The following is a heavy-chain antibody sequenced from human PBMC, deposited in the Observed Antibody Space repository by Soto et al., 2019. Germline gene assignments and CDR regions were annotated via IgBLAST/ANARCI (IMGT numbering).Heavy chain of an antibody. Sequence: SETLSLTCTVSGGSISSGGYYWSWIRQHPGKGLEWIGYIQYSGNTYYNPSLKSRVTISVDTSKNQFSLKLSSVTAADTAVNYCARDRMITFGGVIAYYYGMDVWGQGTTVTVSS. CDR1: GGSISSGGYY. V-gene: IGHV4-31*03. J-gene: IGHJ6*02. D-gene: IGHD3-16*02. CDR2: IQYSGNT. CDR3: ARDRMITFGGVIAYYYGMDV.